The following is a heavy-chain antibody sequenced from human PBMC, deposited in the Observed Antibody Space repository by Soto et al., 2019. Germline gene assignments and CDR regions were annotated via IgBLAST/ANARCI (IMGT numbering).Heavy chain of an antibody. CDR2: ISAYNGNT. CDR1: GYTFTSYG. Sequence: ASAKVSCKASGYTFTSYGISWVRQAPGQGLEWMGWISAYNGNTNYAQKLQGRVTMTTDTSTSTAYMELRSLRSDDTAVYYCARFYDSSGYPPGLFDYWGQGTLVTVSS. CDR3: ARFYDSSGYPPGLFDY. J-gene: IGHJ4*02. V-gene: IGHV1-18*01. D-gene: IGHD3-22*01.